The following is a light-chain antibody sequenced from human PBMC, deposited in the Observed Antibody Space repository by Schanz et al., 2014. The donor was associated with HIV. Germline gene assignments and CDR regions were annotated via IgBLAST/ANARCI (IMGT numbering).Light chain of an antibody. V-gene: IGLV2-14*03. Sequence: QSALTQPASVSGSLGQSITISCTGTSRDVGGYNYVSWYQQHPGKAPKLLIYDVSDRPSGVSSRFSGSKSGNMAFLTISGLQAEDEADYYCAAWDDSLNGVIFGGGTKVTVL. CDR1: SRDVGGYNY. CDR3: AAWDDSLNGVI. J-gene: IGLJ2*01. CDR2: DVS.